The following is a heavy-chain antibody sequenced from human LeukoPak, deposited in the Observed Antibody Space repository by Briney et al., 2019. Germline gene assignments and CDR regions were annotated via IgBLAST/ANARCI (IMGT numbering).Heavy chain of an antibody. CDR1: GFTFRTYW. Sequence: PGGSLRLSCAASGFTFRTYWMSWVRQAPGKGLEWVAFIRYDGSNKYYADSVKGRFTISRDNSKNTLYLQMNSLRAEDTAVYYCARDPLSSSSFDLWGQGTLVTVSS. CDR2: IRYDGSNK. V-gene: IGHV3-30*02. CDR3: ARDPLSSSSFDL. J-gene: IGHJ4*02. D-gene: IGHD6-13*01.